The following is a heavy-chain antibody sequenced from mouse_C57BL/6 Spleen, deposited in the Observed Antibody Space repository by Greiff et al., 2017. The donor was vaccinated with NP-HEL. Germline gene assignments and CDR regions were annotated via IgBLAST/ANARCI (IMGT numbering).Heavy chain of an antibody. Sequence: EVKLQESGGGLVQPGGSMKLSCVASGFTFSNYWMNWVRQSPEKGLEWVAQIRLKSDNYATHYAESVKGRFTISRDDSKSSVYLQMNNLRAEDTGIYYCTGVKLRLRYFDVWGTGTTVTVSS. CDR1: GFTFSNYW. CDR3: TGVKLRLRYFDV. CDR2: IRLKSDNYAT. J-gene: IGHJ1*03. V-gene: IGHV6-3*01. D-gene: IGHD3-2*02.